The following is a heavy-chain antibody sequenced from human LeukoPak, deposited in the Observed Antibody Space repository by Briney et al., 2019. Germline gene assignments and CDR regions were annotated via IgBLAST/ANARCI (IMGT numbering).Heavy chain of an antibody. Sequence: ASVKVSCKSSVYTFNGYYLHWVRQAPGKGLEWVGIINPSGGSTSYAKKFQGRVTMTRDTSTSTVYMELSNLRSEDTAVYYCARTRNWSGWVYFDYWGQGTLVTVSS. CDR2: INPSGGST. J-gene: IGHJ4*02. D-gene: IGHD3-3*01. CDR1: VYTFNGYY. CDR3: ARTRNWSGWVYFDY. V-gene: IGHV1-46*02.